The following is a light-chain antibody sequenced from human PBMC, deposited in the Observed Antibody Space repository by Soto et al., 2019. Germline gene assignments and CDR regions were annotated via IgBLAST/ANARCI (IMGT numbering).Light chain of an antibody. V-gene: IGLV2-8*01. J-gene: IGLJ3*02. CDR1: SSDVGGYNY. Sequence: QSALTQPPSASGSPGQSVTISCTGTSSDVGGYNYVSWYQQYPGRAPKLMIYEVTKRPSGVPDRFSGSKSGNTASLTVSGLQVEDGADYYCSSYAASNNFYFVFGGGTKLTVL. CDR2: EVT. CDR3: SSYAASNNFYFV.